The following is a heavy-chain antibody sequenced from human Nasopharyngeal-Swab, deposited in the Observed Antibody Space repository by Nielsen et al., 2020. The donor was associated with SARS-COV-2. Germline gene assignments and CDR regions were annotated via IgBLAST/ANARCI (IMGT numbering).Heavy chain of an antibody. CDR3: ARHQGSTGWSVVDY. CDR2: IYPGDSDT. Sequence: GESLKISCRTSGYSFTTKWIGWVRQMPGKGLEWVGSIYPGDSDTRYSPSVQGQVTISADKSISTAYLQWSTLKASDTAMYYCARHQGSTGWSVVDYWGQGTLVTVSS. D-gene: IGHD6-19*01. J-gene: IGHJ4*02. CDR1: GYSFTTKW. V-gene: IGHV5-51*01.